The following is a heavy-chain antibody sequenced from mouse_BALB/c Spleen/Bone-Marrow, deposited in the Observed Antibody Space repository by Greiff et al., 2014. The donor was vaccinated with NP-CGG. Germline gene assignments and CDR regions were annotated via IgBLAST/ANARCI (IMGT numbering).Heavy chain of an antibody. D-gene: IGHD2-1*01. CDR2: IDPSDSET. V-gene: IGHV1-69*02. CDR1: GYTFTRYW. J-gene: IGHJ2*01. Sequence: VQLQQSGAELVKPGAPVKLSCKASGYTFTRYWMNWVKQRPGRGLEWIGRIDPSDSETHYNQKFKDKATLTVDKSSSTAYIQLSGLTSEDSAVYYCARDGNYYFDYWGQGTTLTVSS. CDR3: ARDGNYYFDY.